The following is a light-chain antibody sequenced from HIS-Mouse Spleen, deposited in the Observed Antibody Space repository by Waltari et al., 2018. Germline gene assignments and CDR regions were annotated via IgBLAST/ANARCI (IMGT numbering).Light chain of an antibody. CDR3: CSYAGSYTFFV. CDR2: DVS. J-gene: IGLJ1*01. CDR1: SSDFGGYNY. Sequence: QSALTQPRSVSGSPGQSVPISCTGTSSDFGGYNYVPWYQQHPGKAPKLMIYDVSKRPSGVPDRFSGSKSGNTASLTISGLQAEDEADYYCCSYAGSYTFFVFGTGTKVTVL. V-gene: IGLV2-11*01.